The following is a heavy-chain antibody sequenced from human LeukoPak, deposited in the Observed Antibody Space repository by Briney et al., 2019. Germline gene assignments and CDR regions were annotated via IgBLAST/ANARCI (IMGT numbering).Heavy chain of an antibody. D-gene: IGHD3-10*01. CDR3: ARVDYYGSGSYPLDY. CDR1: GFTVSSNY. CDR2: IYSGGST. V-gene: IGHV3-66*01. J-gene: IGHJ4*02. Sequence: PGGSLRLSCAASGFTVSSNYMSWVRQAPGKGLEWVPVIYSGGSTYYADSVKGRFTISRDNSGNTLYLQMNSLRAEDTAVYYCARVDYYGSGSYPLDYWGQGTLVTVSS.